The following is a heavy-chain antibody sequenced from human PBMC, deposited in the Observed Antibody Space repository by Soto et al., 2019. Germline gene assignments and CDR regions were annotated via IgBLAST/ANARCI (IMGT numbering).Heavy chain of an antibody. CDR2: TYYRSKWYN. V-gene: IGHV6-1*01. CDR3: ARIVPGVENYFDY. Sequence: PSQSLSLPCAISGYRVSINSAACNWIRQSPSRGLEWLGRTYYRSKWYNDYAVSVKSRITINPDTSKNQFSLQLNSVTPEDTAVYYCARIVPGVENYFDYWGQGTLVTVSS. CDR1: GYRVSINSAA. D-gene: IGHD1-1*01. J-gene: IGHJ4*02.